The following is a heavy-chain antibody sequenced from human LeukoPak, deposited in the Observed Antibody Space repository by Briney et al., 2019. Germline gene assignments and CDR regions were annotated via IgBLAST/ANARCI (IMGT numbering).Heavy chain of an antibody. J-gene: IGHJ4*02. CDR2: VIGSGGNT. CDR3: AKGVDSGTSYYFDY. Sequence: GGSLRLSCAASGFTFSSYAMSWVRQAPGKGLEWVSTVIGSGGNTFYADSVRGRFTLSRDHSRNTLYVQMNSLRAEDTAVYYCAKGVDSGTSYYFDYWGQGTLVTVSS. D-gene: IGHD1-26*01. V-gene: IGHV3-23*01. CDR1: GFTFSSYA.